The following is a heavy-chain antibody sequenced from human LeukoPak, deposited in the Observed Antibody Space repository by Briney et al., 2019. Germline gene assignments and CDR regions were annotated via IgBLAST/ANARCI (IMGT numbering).Heavy chain of an antibody. D-gene: IGHD6-13*01. CDR1: GYTFTSYA. V-gene: IGHV1-3*01. Sequence: ASVKVSCKASGYTFTSYAMHWVRQAPGQRLEWMGWINAGNGNTKYSQKFQGRVTITRDTSASTAYMELSSLRSEDTAVYYCARGMRGAAAIFNYWGQGTLVTASS. J-gene: IGHJ4*02. CDR3: ARGMRGAAAIFNY. CDR2: INAGNGNT.